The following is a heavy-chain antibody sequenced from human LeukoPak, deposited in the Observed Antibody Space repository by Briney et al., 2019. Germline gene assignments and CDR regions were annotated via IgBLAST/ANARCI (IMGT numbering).Heavy chain of an antibody. Sequence: GGSLRLSCAASGFTFSSYAMSWVRQAPGKGLEWVSAISGSGGSTYYADSVKGRFTISRDNSKNTLYLQMNSLRAEDTAVYYCAKESSYYYDSSGYPTYFDYWGQGTLVTVS. D-gene: IGHD3-22*01. CDR1: GFTFSSYA. J-gene: IGHJ4*02. CDR3: AKESSYYYDSSGYPTYFDY. CDR2: ISGSGGST. V-gene: IGHV3-23*01.